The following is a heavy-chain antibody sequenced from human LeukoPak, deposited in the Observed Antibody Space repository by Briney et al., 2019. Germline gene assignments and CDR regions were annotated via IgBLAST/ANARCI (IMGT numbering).Heavy chain of an antibody. D-gene: IGHD6-19*01. V-gene: IGHV1-2*02. CDR2: INPNSGGT. Sequence: GASVKVSCKDSGYTFTGYHMHWVRQAPGQGLEWMGWINPNSGGTNYAQKFQGRVTMTRDTSISTAYMELSRLRSDDTAVYYCAREVIAVHAFDIWGQGTMVTVSS. J-gene: IGHJ3*02. CDR1: GYTFTGYH. CDR3: AREVIAVHAFDI.